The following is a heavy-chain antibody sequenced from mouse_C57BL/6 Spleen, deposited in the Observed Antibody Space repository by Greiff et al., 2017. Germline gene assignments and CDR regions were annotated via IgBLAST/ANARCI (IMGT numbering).Heavy chain of an antibody. Sequence: EVQLVESGGGLVKPGGSLKLSCAASGFTFSDYGMHWVRQAPEKGLEWVAYISSGSSTIDYVDTVKGRFTISRDNAKNTLFLQMTRLRSEDTAMYYCERGANWDGYWGQGTTLTVSS. J-gene: IGHJ2*01. CDR2: ISSGSSTI. CDR1: GFTFSDYG. CDR3: ERGANWDGY. V-gene: IGHV5-17*01. D-gene: IGHD4-1*01.